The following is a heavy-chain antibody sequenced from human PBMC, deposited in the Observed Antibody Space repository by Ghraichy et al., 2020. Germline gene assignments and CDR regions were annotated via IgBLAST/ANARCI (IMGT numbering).Heavy chain of an antibody. Sequence: SETLSLTCAVSGGSISSSNWRSWVRQAPGKGLEWVGEIYNSGATNYNPSLKSRVAISVDKSKNQFSLKMTSVTAADTAVYYCVLGGYCGTTSCIRFGPWGQGTLVAVSS. J-gene: IGHJ5*02. V-gene: IGHV4-4*02. CDR3: VLGGYCGTTSCIRFGP. CDR2: IYNSGAT. D-gene: IGHD2-2*01. CDR1: GGSISSSNW.